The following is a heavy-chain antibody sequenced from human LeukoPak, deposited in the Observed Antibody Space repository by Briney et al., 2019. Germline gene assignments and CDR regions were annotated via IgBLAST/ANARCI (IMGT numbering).Heavy chain of an antibody. J-gene: IGHJ4*02. V-gene: IGHV3-15*01. D-gene: IGHD5-18*01. CDR2: IKTETDGGTT. CDR1: GFIFSNAW. Sequence: MAGGSLRLSCVGSGFIFSNAWMSWVRQAPGKGLEWVGRIKTETDGGTTDYAAPVKGRFTISRDDSKNTLYLQMDSLKTEDTAVYYCTTPQLWLRGALDYWGQGTLVTVSS. CDR3: TTPQLWLRGALDY.